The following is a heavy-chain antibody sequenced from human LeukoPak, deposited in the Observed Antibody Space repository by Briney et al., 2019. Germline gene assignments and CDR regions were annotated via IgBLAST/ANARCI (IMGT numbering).Heavy chain of an antibody. CDR3: ARVGVVGYFYYMDV. CDR2: INPSGGTT. Sequence: ASVKISCKACGYALTRYDMHWVRQAPGQGLEWMGIINPSGGTTTYAQKFKGRITMTRDTFTGTVYMEVNSLRSEDTAVYYCARVGVVGYFYYMDVWGKGTTVTVSS. CDR1: GYALTRYD. J-gene: IGHJ6*03. V-gene: IGHV1-46*01. D-gene: IGHD3-10*01.